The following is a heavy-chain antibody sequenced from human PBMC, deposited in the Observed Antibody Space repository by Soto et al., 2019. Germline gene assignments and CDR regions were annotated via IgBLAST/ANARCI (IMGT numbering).Heavy chain of an antibody. D-gene: IGHD2-2*01. J-gene: IGHJ4*02. CDR2: ISWNSGSI. V-gene: IGHV3-9*01. Sequence: VQLVESGGGLVQPGRSLRLSCAASGFTFDDYAMHWVRQAPGKGLEWVSGISWNSGSIGYADSVKGRFTISRDNAKNSLYLQMNSLRAEDTALYYCAKVALRYCSSTSCYAGVDYWGQGTLVTVSS. CDR3: AKVALRYCSSTSCYAGVDY. CDR1: GFTFDDYA.